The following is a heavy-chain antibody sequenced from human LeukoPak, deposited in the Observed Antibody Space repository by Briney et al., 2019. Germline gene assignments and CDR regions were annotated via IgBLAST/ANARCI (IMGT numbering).Heavy chain of an antibody. CDR2: INAGNGNT. V-gene: IGHV1-3*01. J-gene: IGHJ1*01. CDR3: ARDLPFEGVLEWLLEY. Sequence: GASVKVSCKASGYAFTSYAMHWVRQAPGQRLEWMGWINAGNGNTKYSQKFQGRVTITRDTSASTAYLELIRLKSDDTAVYYCARDLPFEGVLEWLLEYWGQGTLVTVSS. CDR1: GYAFTSYA. D-gene: IGHD3-3*01.